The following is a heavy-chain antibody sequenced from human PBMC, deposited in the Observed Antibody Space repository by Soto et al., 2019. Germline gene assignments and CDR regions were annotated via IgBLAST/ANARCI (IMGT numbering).Heavy chain of an antibody. CDR3: ATYGSGTYKPTTFDY. CDR2: IYYSGST. Sequence: PSETLSLTCTVSGGYISSGGYYWSWIRQHPGKGLEWIGYIYYSGSTYYNPSLKSRVTISVDTSKNQFSLKLSSVTSADTAVYSCATYGSGTYKPTTFDYWGQGTLVTVTS. CDR1: GGYISSGGYY. V-gene: IGHV4-31*03. J-gene: IGHJ4*02. D-gene: IGHD3-10*01.